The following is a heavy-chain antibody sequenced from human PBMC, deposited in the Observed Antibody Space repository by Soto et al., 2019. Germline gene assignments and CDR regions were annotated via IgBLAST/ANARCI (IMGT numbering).Heavy chain of an antibody. CDR3: ARQSSGLEFDY. CDR1: GFTVSSNY. Sequence: GGSLRLSCAASGFTVSSNYMSWVRQAPGKGLEWVSVIYSGGSTYYADSVKGRFTISRDNSKNTLYLQMNSLRAEDTAVYYCARQSSGLEFDYWGQGTLVTVSS. J-gene: IGHJ4*02. CDR2: IYSGGST. V-gene: IGHV3-53*01. D-gene: IGHD6-19*01.